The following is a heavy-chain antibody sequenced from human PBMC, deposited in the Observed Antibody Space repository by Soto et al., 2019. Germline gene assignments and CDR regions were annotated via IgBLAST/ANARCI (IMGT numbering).Heavy chain of an antibody. D-gene: IGHD6-13*01. V-gene: IGHV1-2*02. CDR2: INPNSGGT. J-gene: IGHJ6*02. CDR1: GYTFTGYY. Sequence: ASVKVSCKASGYTFTGYYMHWVRQAPGQGLEWMGWINPNSGGTNYAQKFQGRVTMTRDTSISTAYMELSRLRSDDTAVYYCARSLAAAGSNYYYYGMDVWRQGTTVTVPS. CDR3: ARSLAAAGSNYYYYGMDV.